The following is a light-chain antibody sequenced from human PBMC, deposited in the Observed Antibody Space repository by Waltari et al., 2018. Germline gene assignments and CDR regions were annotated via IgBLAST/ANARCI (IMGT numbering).Light chain of an antibody. CDR1: QSVSSN. J-gene: IGKJ3*01. CDR3: QQYNNWPLFT. V-gene: IGKV3-15*01. CDR2: GAS. Sequence: EIVMTQSPATLSVSPGERAPLSCRASQSVSSNLAWSQQKPGQAPRLLIYGASTRATGIPARFSGSGSGTEFTLTISSMQSEDFAVYYCQQYNNWPLFTFGPGTKVDIK.